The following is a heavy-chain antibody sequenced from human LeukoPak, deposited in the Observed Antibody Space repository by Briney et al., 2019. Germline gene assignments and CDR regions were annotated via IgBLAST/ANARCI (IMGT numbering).Heavy chain of an antibody. D-gene: IGHD5-18*01. CDR3: ARDGHSQKGFDY. CDR1: AFTFSSYG. CDR2: IRYDGGNK. V-gene: IGHV3-30*02. Sequence: GGSLGLSCAASAFTFSSYGMHWVRQAPGKGLEWVAFIRYDGGNKYYADSVKGRFTISRDNSKNTLYLQMNSLRAEDTAVYYCARDGHSQKGFDYWGQGTLVTVSS. J-gene: IGHJ4*02.